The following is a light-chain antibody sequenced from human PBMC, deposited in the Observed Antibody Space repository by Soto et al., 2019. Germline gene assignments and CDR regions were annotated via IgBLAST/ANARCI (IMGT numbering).Light chain of an antibody. V-gene: IGLV2-14*01. J-gene: IGLJ1*01. CDR3: ASYTTSSTYV. Sequence: QSVLTQPASVSGSPGQSIAISCTGTSNEVGGYSYVSWYQQQPGKAPKLVISDVSNRPSGVSDRFSGSKSGNTASLTISGLKIEEEPDYYGASYTTSSTYVFGRGTKVT. CDR2: DVS. CDR1: SNEVGGYSY.